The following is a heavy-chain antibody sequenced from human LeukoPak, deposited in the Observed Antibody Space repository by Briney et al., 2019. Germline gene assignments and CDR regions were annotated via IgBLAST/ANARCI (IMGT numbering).Heavy chain of an antibody. V-gene: IGHV3-30*18. Sequence: PGGSLRLSCAASGFTVSSNYMSWVRQAPGKGLEWVAVISYDGSNKYYADSVKGRFTISRDNSKNTLYLQMNSLRAEDTAVYYCAKDTNWNDISQAYYFDYWGQGTLVTVSS. CDR2: ISYDGSNK. CDR3: AKDTNWNDISQAYYFDY. J-gene: IGHJ4*02. CDR1: GFTVSSNY. D-gene: IGHD1-1*01.